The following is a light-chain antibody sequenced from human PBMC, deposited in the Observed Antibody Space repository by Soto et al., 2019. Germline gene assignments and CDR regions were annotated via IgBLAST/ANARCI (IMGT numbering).Light chain of an antibody. CDR1: SRNIGKYNL. V-gene: IGLV2-23*02. CDR2: EVT. Sequence: QSVLTQPASVSGSPGQSITISCTGTSRNIGKYNLVSWYQQYPGKAPKLVIYEVTERPSGVSNRFSGSKTANTASLTISALQAEDEADYYCCSYDLITPDVFGTGTKVTVL. J-gene: IGLJ1*01. CDR3: CSYDLITPDV.